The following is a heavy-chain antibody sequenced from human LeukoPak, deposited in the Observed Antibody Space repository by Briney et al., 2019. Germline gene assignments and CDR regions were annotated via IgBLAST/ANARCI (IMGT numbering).Heavy chain of an antibody. D-gene: IGHD2-2*01. Sequence: PGGSLRLSCAASGFTFSSYGMHWVRQAPGKGLEWVAFIRYDGSNKYYADSVKGRFTISRDNSKNTLYLQMNSLRAEDTAVYYCAKDLEDIVVVPAAREVDYWGQGTLVTVSS. V-gene: IGHV3-30*02. CDR1: GFTFSSYG. J-gene: IGHJ4*02. CDR3: AKDLEDIVVVPAAREVDY. CDR2: IRYDGSNK.